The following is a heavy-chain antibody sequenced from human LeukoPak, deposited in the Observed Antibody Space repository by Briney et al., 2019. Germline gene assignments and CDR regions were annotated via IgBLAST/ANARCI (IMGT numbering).Heavy chain of an antibody. CDR1: GFPFRAYD. J-gene: IGHJ2*01. CDR2: FGSAGDT. Sequence: GGSLRLSCATSGFPFRAYDMHWVRQAPGKGLEWVPAFGSAGDTYYPGAVKGRFTISRDYAKNSLYLQMNSLRAGDTAVYYCVRGALPGDNWYFDLWGRGTLVTVSS. CDR3: VRGALPGDNWYFDL. V-gene: IGHV3-13*01.